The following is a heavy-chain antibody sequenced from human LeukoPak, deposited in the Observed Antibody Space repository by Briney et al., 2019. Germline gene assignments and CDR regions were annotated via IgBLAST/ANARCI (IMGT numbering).Heavy chain of an antibody. D-gene: IGHD3-22*01. CDR3: ASGDSSGYRHDY. CDR1: GFTFSSYW. Sequence: PRGSLRLSCAASGFTFSSYWMHWVRQAPGKGLVWVSRINSDGSSTSYADSVKGRFTISRDNAKNTLYLQMNSLRAEDTAVYYWASGDSSGYRHDYWGQGTLVTVSS. CDR2: INSDGSST. J-gene: IGHJ4*02. V-gene: IGHV3-74*01.